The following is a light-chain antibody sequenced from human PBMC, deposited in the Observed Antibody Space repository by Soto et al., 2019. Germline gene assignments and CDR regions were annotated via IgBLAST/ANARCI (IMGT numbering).Light chain of an antibody. CDR3: QQSYRTPYT. J-gene: IGKJ2*01. CDR2: AAS. CDR1: QGISTY. V-gene: IGKV1-39*01. Sequence: DIQMTQSPSSLSASVGVRVTITCRASQGISTYLVWYQQRQGRAPKLLIYAASNLLSGVPSRFSGSGSGTDFTLTISSLQPEDFATYYCQQSYRTPYTFGQGTKLETK.